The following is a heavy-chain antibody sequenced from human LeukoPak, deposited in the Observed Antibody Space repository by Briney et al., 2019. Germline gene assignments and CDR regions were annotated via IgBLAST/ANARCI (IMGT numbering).Heavy chain of an antibody. D-gene: IGHD6-19*01. CDR2: IRSKANSYAT. CDR1: GFTFSGSA. Sequence: PGGSLRLSCAASGFTFSGSALHWVRQASGKGLGWVGRIRSKANSYATAYAASVKGRFTISRDDSKNMAYLQMNSLKTEDTAVYYCTVPGSSGWSYWGQGTLVTVSS. J-gene: IGHJ4*02. V-gene: IGHV3-73*01. CDR3: TVPGSSGWSY.